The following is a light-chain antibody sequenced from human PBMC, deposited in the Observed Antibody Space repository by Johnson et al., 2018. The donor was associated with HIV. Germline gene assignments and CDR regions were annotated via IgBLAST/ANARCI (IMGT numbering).Light chain of an antibody. J-gene: IGLJ1*01. CDR3: GTWDSSLSVYV. Sequence: QSVLTQPPSVSAAPGQKVTISCSGSSSNIGNNFVSWFRQLPLRAPKVLIYDNNERPSGIPDRFSGSKSGTSATLGITGLQTGDEADYYCGTWDSSLSVYVFGTGTKVTVL. CDR2: DNN. CDR1: SSNIGNNF. V-gene: IGLV1-51*01.